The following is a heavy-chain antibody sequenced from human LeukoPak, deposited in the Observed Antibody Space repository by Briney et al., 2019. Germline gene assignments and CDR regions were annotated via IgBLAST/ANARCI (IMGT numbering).Heavy chain of an antibody. CDR1: GFTFSSYW. CDR2: IKQDGSEK. D-gene: IGHD2-8*01. Sequence: PGGSLRLSCAASGFTFSSYWMSWVRQAPGKGLEWVANIKQDGSEKYYADSVKGRFTISRDNSKNTLYLQMNSLRAEDTAVYYCAKEFRVMEAYYYYYGMDVWGQGTTVTVSS. V-gene: IGHV3-7*01. J-gene: IGHJ6*02. CDR3: AKEFRVMEAYYYYYGMDV.